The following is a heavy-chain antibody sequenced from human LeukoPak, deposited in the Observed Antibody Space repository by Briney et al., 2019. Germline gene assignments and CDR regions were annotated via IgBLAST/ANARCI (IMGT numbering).Heavy chain of an antibody. J-gene: IGHJ4*02. V-gene: IGHV3-23*01. Sequence: GGSLRLSCAASGFTFSSYAMSWVRQAPGKGLEWVSAITGSGGSTYYADSVKGRFTISRDNSKNTLYLQMNSLRAEDTAVYYCAKDWGEYFDYVWGSFTSFDSWGQGTLVTVSS. CDR3: AKDWGEYFDYVWGSFTSFDS. CDR1: GFTFSSYA. D-gene: IGHD3-16*01. CDR2: ITGSGGST.